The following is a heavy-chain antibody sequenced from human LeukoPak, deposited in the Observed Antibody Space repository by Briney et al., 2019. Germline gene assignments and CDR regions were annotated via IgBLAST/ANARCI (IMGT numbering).Heavy chain of an antibody. V-gene: IGHV4-39*01. D-gene: IGHD5-12*01. J-gene: IGHJ4*02. CDR3: ARRNSGYNNFYY. Sequence: PSETLSLTCTVPGGSISSSSYYWGWIRQPPGKGLEWIGSIYYSGSTYYNPSLKSRVTLSVDTSKNQFSLKLSSVTAADTAIYYCARRNSGYNNFYYWGQGTLVTVSS. CDR1: GGSISSSSYY. CDR2: IYYSGST.